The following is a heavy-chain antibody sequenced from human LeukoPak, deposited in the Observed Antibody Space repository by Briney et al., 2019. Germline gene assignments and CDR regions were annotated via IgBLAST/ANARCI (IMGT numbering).Heavy chain of an antibody. CDR2: IYYSGST. D-gene: IGHD6-19*01. V-gene: IGHV4-59*01. CDR1: GGSISSYY. J-gene: IGHJ6*03. Sequence: PSETLSLTCTVSGGSISSYYWSWIRQPPGKGLEWIGYIYYSGSTNYNPSLKSRVTISVDTSKNQFSLKLSSVTAADTAVYYCAREDVGSGWYVSRVYYYMDVWGKGTTVTVSS. CDR3: AREDVGSGWYVSRVYYYMDV.